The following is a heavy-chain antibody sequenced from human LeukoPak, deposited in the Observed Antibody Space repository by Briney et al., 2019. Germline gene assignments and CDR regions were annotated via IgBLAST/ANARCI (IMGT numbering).Heavy chain of an antibody. J-gene: IGHJ4*02. D-gene: IGHD2-2*01. Sequence: GGSLRLSCAASGFTFDDYAMHWVRPAPGKGLEWVSGISWNSGSIGYADSVKGRFTISRDNAKNSLYLQMNSLRAEDTALYYCAKGYCSSTSCQNGGFDYWGQGTLVTVSS. CDR3: AKGYCSSTSCQNGGFDY. CDR1: GFTFDDYA. V-gene: IGHV3-9*01. CDR2: ISWNSGSI.